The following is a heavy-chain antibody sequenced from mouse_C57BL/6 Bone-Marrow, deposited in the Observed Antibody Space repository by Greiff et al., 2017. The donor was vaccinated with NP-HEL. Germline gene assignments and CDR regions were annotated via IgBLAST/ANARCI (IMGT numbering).Heavy chain of an antibody. D-gene: IGHD1-1*01. Sequence: EVKLQESGAELVRPGASVKLSCTASGFNIKDDYMHWVKQRPEQGLEWIGWIDPENGDTEYASKFQGKATITADTSSNTAYLQLSSLTSEDTAVYYCTTLYGSSLAWFAYWGQGTLVTVSA. J-gene: IGHJ3*01. CDR1: GFNIKDDY. CDR3: TTLYGSSLAWFAY. V-gene: IGHV14-4*01. CDR2: IDPENGDT.